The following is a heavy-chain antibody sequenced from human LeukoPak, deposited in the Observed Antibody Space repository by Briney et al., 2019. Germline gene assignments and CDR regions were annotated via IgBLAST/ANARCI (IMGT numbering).Heavy chain of an antibody. CDR3: ASNIVGATPWVYYYYMDV. Sequence: PGGSLRLSCAASGFTFSDYAMHWVRQAPGKGLEWVAVISYDGSNKYYADSVKGRFTISRDNSKNTLYLQMNSLRLEDAAVYYFASNIVGATPWVYYYYMDVWGKGTTVTVSS. V-gene: IGHV3-30*04. CDR2: ISYDGSNK. J-gene: IGHJ6*03. D-gene: IGHD1-26*01. CDR1: GFTFSDYA.